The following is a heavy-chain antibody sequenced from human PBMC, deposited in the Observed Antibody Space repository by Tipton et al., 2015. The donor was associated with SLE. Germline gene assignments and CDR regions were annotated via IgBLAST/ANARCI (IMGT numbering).Heavy chain of an antibody. CDR1: GGSFSGYY. CDR3: ASPGRSWFDP. J-gene: IGHJ5*02. CDR2: INHSGST. Sequence: TLSLTCAVYGGSFSGYYWSWIRQPPGKGLEWIGEINHSGSTNYNPSLKSRVTISVDTSKNQFSLKLSSVTAADTAVYYCASPGRSWFDPWGQGTLVTVSS. V-gene: IGHV4-34*01.